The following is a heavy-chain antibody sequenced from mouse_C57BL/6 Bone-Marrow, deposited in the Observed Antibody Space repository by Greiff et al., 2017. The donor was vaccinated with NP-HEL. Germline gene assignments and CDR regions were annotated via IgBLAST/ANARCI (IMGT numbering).Heavy chain of an antibody. Sequence: EVKLVESGGGLVQPKGSLKLSCAASGFSFNTYAMNWVRQAPGKGLEWVARIRSKSNNYATYYADSVKDRFTISRDDSESMLYLQMNNLKTEDTAMYYCVRYTHGGVYWGQGTSVTVSS. D-gene: IGHD1-1*01. J-gene: IGHJ4*01. CDR1: GFSFNTYA. CDR2: IRSKSNNYAT. CDR3: VRYTHGGVY. V-gene: IGHV10-1*01.